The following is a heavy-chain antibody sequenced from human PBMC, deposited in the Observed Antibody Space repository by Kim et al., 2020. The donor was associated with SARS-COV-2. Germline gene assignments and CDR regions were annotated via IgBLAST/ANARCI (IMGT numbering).Heavy chain of an antibody. Sequence: GGSLRLSCAASGFTFSSYWMSWVRQAPGKGLEWVANIKQDGSEKYYVDSVKGRFTISRDNAKNSLYLQMNSLRAEDTAVYYCARDSENYYDSSGYSDYWGQGTLVTVSS. J-gene: IGHJ4*02. CDR2: IKQDGSEK. CDR3: ARDSENYYDSSGYSDY. D-gene: IGHD3-22*01. CDR1: GFTFSSYW. V-gene: IGHV3-7*03.